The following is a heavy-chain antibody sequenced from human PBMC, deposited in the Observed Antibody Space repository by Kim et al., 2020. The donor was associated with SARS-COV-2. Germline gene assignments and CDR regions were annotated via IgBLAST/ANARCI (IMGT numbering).Heavy chain of an antibody. V-gene: IGHV3-7*03. Sequence: GGSLRLSCVGSGFTFSSHWMSWVRQVPGKGLEWVATIKKDASEKYYVDSVKGRFTIARDNAKNSLFLQMNTLRAEDTAVYFCARVSLGSGSSYNPNDYWGRGNRVT. D-gene: IGHD3-10*01. J-gene: IGHJ4*02. CDR1: GFTFSSHW. CDR3: ARVSLGSGSSYNPNDY. CDR2: IKKDASEK.